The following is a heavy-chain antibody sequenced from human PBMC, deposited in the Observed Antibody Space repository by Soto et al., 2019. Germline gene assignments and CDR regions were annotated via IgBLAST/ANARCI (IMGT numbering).Heavy chain of an antibody. CDR3: AKEMIASTLADFFDY. CDR2: ISGSGGRT. V-gene: IGHV3-23*01. Sequence: EVQLLESGGGLIQPGGSLRLSCEASGLTFTNYGMPWVRLAPGRGLEWVSTISGSGGRTFYADPVKGRFTISRDNSKNTLYLQMKSLRAEDTAVYYCAKEMIASTLADFFDYWGQGTLVTVSS. D-gene: IGHD2-21*01. CDR1: GLTFTNYG. J-gene: IGHJ4*02.